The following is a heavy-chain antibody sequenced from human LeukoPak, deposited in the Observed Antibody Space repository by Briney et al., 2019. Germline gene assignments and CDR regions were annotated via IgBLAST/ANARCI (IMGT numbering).Heavy chain of an antibody. CDR2: IYHSGST. D-gene: IGHD2-2*01. CDR1: GYSISSGYY. V-gene: IGHV4-38-2*01. CDR3: ARGVVPAAIPLVSYYYMDV. Sequence: PSETLSLTCAVSGYSISSGYYWGWIRQPPGKGLEWIGSIYHSGSTYYNPSLKSRVTISVDTSKNQFSLKLSSVTAADTAVYYCARGVVPAAIPLVSYYYMDVWGKGTTVTVSS. J-gene: IGHJ6*03.